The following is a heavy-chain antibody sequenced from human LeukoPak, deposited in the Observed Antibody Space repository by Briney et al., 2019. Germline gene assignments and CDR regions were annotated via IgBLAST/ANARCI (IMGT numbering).Heavy chain of an antibody. Sequence: GGSLRLSCAASGFTFSRHSVNWVRQAPGRGLEWVAYIRTSSGGIYYADSVKGRFTISTDTAKNSLYLEMNNLRDSDTAVYYCARDDSWAFDYWGQGTLVTVSS. D-gene: IGHD2-21*02. CDR2: IRTSSGGI. CDR1: GFTFSRHS. CDR3: ARDDSWAFDY. V-gene: IGHV3-48*02. J-gene: IGHJ4*02.